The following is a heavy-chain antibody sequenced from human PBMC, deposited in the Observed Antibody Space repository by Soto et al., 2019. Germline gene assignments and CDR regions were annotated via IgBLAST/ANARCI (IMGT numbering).Heavy chain of an antibody. CDR2: ISGSGGST. D-gene: IGHD6-13*01. Sequence: PGGSLRLSCAASGFTFSSFAMSWVRQAPGKGLDWVSAISGSGGSTYSADSVKGRFTISRDNSKNTLYLQMSSLRAEDTAVYYCARGFSAGKGSTPDFWGQGSLVTVS. CDR3: ARGFSAGKGSTPDF. J-gene: IGHJ4*02. CDR1: GFTFSSFA. V-gene: IGHV3-23*01.